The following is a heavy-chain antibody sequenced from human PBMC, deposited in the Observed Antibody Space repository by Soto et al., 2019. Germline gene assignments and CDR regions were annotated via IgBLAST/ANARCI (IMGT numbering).Heavy chain of an antibody. D-gene: IGHD2-8*02. J-gene: IGHJ3*02. V-gene: IGHV5-51*03. Sequence: EVQLVQSGAEVKKPGESLKISCKGSGYSFTSYWIGWVRQMPGKGLECMGIIYPGDSDTRYSPSFQGQVTISADKSISTSYLQWSSLKASDTAMYYCARTLSPGGVYDAFDIWGQGTMVTVSS. CDR2: IYPGDSDT. CDR1: GYSFTSYW. CDR3: ARTLSPGGVYDAFDI.